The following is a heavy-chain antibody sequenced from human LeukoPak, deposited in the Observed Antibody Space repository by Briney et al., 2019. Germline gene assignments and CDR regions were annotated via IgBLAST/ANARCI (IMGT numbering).Heavy chain of an antibody. Sequence: ASVKVSCKASGYTFTGYYMHWVRQAPGQGLEWMGWINPNSGGTNYAQKFQGRVTMTRDTSTSTAYMELSRLRSDDTAVYYCARVVTGVSGAFDIWGQGTMVTVSS. CDR3: ARVVTGVSGAFDI. CDR1: GYTFTGYY. J-gene: IGHJ3*02. D-gene: IGHD1-20*01. CDR2: INPNSGGT. V-gene: IGHV1-2*02.